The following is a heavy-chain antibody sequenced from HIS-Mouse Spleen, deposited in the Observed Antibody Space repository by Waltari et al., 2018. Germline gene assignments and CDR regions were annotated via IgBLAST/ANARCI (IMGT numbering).Heavy chain of an antibody. V-gene: IGHV3-21*01. J-gene: IGHJ3*02. CDR3: ARRLLTGDAFDI. CDR2: ISSSSSYI. Sequence: EVQLVQSGGGLVKPGGSLRLSCAASGFTFSRYGMNWVRQAPGKGLEWVSSISSSSSYIYYADSVKGRFTISRDNAKNSLYLQMNSLRAEDTAVYYCARRLLTGDAFDIWGQGTMVTVSS. D-gene: IGHD7-27*01. CDR1: GFTFSRYG.